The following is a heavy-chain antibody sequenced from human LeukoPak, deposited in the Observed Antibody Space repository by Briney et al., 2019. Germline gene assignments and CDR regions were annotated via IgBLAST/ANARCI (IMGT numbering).Heavy chain of an antibody. Sequence: SETLSLTCTVSGGSIGSYYWSWIRQPPGKGLEWIGYIYYSGSTNYNPSLKSRVTISVDTSKNQFSLKLGSVTAADTAVYYCARAPLGYWYFDLWGRGTLVTASS. V-gene: IGHV4-59*01. CDR2: IYYSGST. CDR3: ARAPLGYWYFDL. D-gene: IGHD1-26*01. CDR1: GGSIGSYY. J-gene: IGHJ2*01.